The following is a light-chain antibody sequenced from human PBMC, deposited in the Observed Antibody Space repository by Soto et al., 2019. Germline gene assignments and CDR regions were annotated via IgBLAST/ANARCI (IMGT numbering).Light chain of an antibody. CDR1: QVISSW. CDR3: QQYNSYPYT. Sequence: DIQMTQAPSFVSAFVGDRVTITCRASQVISSWLAWYQQKPGKAPKLLIYAASSLQSGVPSRFSGSESGTDFTLTISSLQPEDSATYYCQQYNSYPYTFGQGTKVDIK. CDR2: AAS. J-gene: IGKJ2*01. V-gene: IGKV1-12*01.